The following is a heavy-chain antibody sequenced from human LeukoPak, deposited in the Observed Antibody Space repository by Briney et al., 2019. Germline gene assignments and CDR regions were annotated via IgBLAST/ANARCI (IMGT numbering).Heavy chain of an antibody. Sequence: AGGSLRLSCAASGFTFSSYGMHWVRQAPGEGLEWVAFIRYDGSNKYYADSVKGRFTISRDNSKNTLYPQMNSLRAEDTAVYYCAKDLVGYQLSMNWFDPWGQGTLVTVSS. J-gene: IGHJ5*02. CDR2: IRYDGSNK. D-gene: IGHD2-2*01. CDR1: GFTFSSYG. V-gene: IGHV3-30*02. CDR3: AKDLVGYQLSMNWFDP.